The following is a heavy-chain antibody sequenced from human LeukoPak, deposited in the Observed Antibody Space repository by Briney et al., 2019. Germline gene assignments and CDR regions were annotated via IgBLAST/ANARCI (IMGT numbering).Heavy chain of an antibody. CDR1: GGFISSYY. J-gene: IGHJ3*02. Sequence: KTSETLSLTSTVSGGFISSYYWSWIRQPPGRGLEWIGYIYYSGSTNYNPSLMSRVTISVDTSKNQFSLRLSSVTAADTAVYYCARAGGSHCSGGSCLTSDDAFDIWGQGAMVTVSS. D-gene: IGHD2-15*01. V-gene: IGHV4-59*01. CDR2: IYYSGST. CDR3: ARAGGSHCSGGSCLTSDDAFDI.